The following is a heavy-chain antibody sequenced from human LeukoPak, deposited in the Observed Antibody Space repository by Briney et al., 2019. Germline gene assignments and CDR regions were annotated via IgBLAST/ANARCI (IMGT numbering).Heavy chain of an antibody. V-gene: IGHV3-23*01. Sequence: PGGSLRLSCAASGFTFSSYAMSWVRQAPGKGREWVSAISGSGGSTYYANSVKGRFTISRDNSKNTLYLQMNSLRAEDTAVYYCAKDQDYDSSGYYDGYTGYWGQGTLVTVSS. CDR3: AKDQDYDSSGYYDGYTGY. CDR1: GFTFSSYA. D-gene: IGHD3-22*01. CDR2: ISGSGGST. J-gene: IGHJ4*02.